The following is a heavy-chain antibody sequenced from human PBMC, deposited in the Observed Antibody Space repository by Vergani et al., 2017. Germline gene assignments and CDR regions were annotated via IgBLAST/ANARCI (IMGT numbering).Heavy chain of an antibody. Sequence: QVQLQESGPGLVKPSQTLSLTCTVSGGPISSGDYYWSWIRQPPGKGLEWIGYIYYSGSTYYNPSLKSRVTLSVDTSKNQFSLKLSSVTAADTAVYYCARAQRITMIVVVESSGYYFDYWGQGTLVTVSS. CDR1: GGPISSGDYY. CDR3: ARAQRITMIVVVESSGYYFDY. V-gene: IGHV4-30-4*01. D-gene: IGHD3-22*01. J-gene: IGHJ4*02. CDR2: IYYSGST.